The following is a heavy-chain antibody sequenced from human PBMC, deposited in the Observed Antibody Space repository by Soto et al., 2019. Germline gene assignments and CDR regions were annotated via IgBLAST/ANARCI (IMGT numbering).Heavy chain of an antibody. CDR2: ISWNSGNI. CDR3: AIGRGGSYGRYYFDS. J-gene: IGHJ4*02. Sequence: EVQLVESGGGLVQPGRSLRLSCAASGFTFDDYAMHWVRQVPGKGLEWVSGISWNSGNIGYADSVKGQFTISRDNVKNSLYLQMNSLRAEDTTFYYCAIGRGGSYGRYYFDSWGQGTLVTVSS. D-gene: IGHD1-26*01. CDR1: GFTFDDYA. V-gene: IGHV3-9*01.